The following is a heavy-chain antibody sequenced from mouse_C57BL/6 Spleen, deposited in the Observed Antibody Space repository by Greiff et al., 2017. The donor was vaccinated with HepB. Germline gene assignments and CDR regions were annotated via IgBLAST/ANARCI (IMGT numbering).Heavy chain of an antibody. V-gene: IGHV1-82*01. D-gene: IGHD2-5*01. CDR3: ARSSNHGY. Sequence: QVQLQQSGPELVKPGASVKISCKASGYAFSSSWMNWVKQRPGKGLEWIGRIYPGDGDTNYNGKFKGKATLTADKSSSTAYMQLSSLTSEDSAVYFCARSSNHGYWGQGTTLTVSS. J-gene: IGHJ2*01. CDR1: GYAFSSSW. CDR2: IYPGDGDT.